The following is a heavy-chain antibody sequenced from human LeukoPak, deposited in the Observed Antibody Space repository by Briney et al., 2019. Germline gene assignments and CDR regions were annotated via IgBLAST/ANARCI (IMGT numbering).Heavy chain of an antibody. V-gene: IGHV3-53*01. CDR2: IYTGGGR. D-gene: IGHD3-10*02. CDR3: AELGITMIGGV. J-gene: IGHJ6*04. CDR1: GFTVSSYY. Sequence: PGGSLRLSCAASGFTVSSYYMNWVRQAPGKELEWVSVIYTGGGRYYADSVKGRFTISRDNAKNSLYLQTNSLRAEDTAVYYCAELGITMIGGVWGKGTTVTISS.